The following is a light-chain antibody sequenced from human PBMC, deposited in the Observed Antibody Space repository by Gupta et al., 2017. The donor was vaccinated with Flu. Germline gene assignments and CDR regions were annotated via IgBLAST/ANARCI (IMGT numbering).Light chain of an antibody. CDR3: MQALHTPPT. CDR2: LGS. V-gene: IGKV2-28*01. CDR1: QSLLHTNGYNY. J-gene: IGKJ1*01. Sequence: DTVMTQSPLSLSVTPGEPASISCRSSQSLLHTNGYNYLDWYLQKPGQSPQPLIYLGSNRASGVPDRFSGSGSGTTFTLKISRVEAEDVGIYYCMQALHTPPTFGQGTKVEVK.